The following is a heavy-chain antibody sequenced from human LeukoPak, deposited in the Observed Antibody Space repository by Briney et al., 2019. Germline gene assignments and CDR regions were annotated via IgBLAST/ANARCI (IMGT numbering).Heavy chain of an antibody. J-gene: IGHJ4*02. CDR2: IKHDGSEK. D-gene: IGHD6-13*01. CDR3: ARDEEQLSRH. CDR1: GFTFSIYW. V-gene: IGHV3-7*05. Sequence: GGSLRLPCEASGFTFSIYWMSWVRQAPGKGLEWVANIKHDGSEKYYVDSVKGRFTISRDNADNSLYLQMNSLRAEDTAVYYCARDEEQLSRHWGQGTLVTVSS.